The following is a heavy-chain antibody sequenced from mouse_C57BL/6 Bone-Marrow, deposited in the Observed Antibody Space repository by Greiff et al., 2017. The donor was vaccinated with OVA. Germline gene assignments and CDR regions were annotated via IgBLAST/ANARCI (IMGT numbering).Heavy chain of an antibody. Sequence: QVQLQQPGAELVKPGASVKLSCKASGYTFTSYWMHWVKQRPGQGLEWIGMIHPNSGGTNYNEKFKGKATLTADKSSSTAYMQLSSLTSEDSAVYFCARGGVYAMDYWGQGTSVTVSS. J-gene: IGHJ4*01. CDR2: IHPNSGGT. V-gene: IGHV1-64*01. CDR1: GYTFTSYW. CDR3: ARGGVYAMDY.